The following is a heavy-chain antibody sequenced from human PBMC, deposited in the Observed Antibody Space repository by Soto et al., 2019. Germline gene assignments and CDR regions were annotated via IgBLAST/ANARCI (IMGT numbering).Heavy chain of an antibody. J-gene: IGHJ2*01. CDR1: GGSFSGYY. V-gene: IGHV4-34*01. D-gene: IGHD5-12*01. Sequence: QVQLQQWGAGLLKPSETLSLTCAVYGGSFSGYYWSWIRQPPGKGLEWIGEINHSGSTNYNPSLKTRGAISVDTSKNQFSLKLSFVTAADTAVYYCARWRWLQLCRWYFDLWGRGTLVTVSS. CDR2: INHSGST. CDR3: ARWRWLQLCRWYFDL.